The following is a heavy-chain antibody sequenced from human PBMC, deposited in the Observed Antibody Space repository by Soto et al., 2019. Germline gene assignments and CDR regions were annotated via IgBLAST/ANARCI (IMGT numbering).Heavy chain of an antibody. J-gene: IGHJ4*02. CDR3: AKALYGGFTY. D-gene: IGHD3-10*01. CDR1: GFPFSVYA. Sequence: EVRLLESGGGLVQPGGSLRLSCAASGFPFSVYAMSWVRQAPGKGLEWVSGISGSGDSTHYADSVKGRFTVSRDNSKSMLYLQTNSLRAEDTAIYYCAKALYGGFTYWGQGTLVTVSS. CDR2: ISGSGDST. V-gene: IGHV3-23*01.